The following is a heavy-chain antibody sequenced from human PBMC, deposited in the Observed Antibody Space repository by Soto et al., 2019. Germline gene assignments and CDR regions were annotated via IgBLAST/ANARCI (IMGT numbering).Heavy chain of an antibody. V-gene: IGHV3-23*01. CDR1: GFSLEKYD. J-gene: IGHJ4*02. Sequence: PVGSLRLACVASGFSLEKYDMAGVRQAPGKGLEWVSHVAAGGGHTYYAESVKGRFTISRDNSKNTLFLQINTLRADDTAIYFCARRTSFLGAFDYWGQGVLVTVSS. CDR2: VAAGGGHT. CDR3: ARRTSFLGAFDY. D-gene: IGHD3-16*02.